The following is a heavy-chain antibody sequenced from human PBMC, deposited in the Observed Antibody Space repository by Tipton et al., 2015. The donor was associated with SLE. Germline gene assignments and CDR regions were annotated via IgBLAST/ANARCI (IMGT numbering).Heavy chain of an antibody. J-gene: IGHJ4*02. CDR2: INHSGST. Sequence: TLSLTCAVYGGSFSGYYWSWIRQPPGKGLEWIGEINHSGSTNYNPSLKSRVTMSVDTSKNQFSLKLSSVTAADTAVYYCARDPYCGGDCLLFDYWGQGTLVTVSS. D-gene: IGHD2-21*02. V-gene: IGHV4-34*01. CDR1: GGSFSGYY. CDR3: ARDPYCGGDCLLFDY.